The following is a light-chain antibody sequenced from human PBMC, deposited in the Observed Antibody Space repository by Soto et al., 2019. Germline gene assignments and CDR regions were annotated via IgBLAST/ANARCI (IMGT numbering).Light chain of an antibody. CDR3: LQDYAYPWT. CDR1: QGIGSG. Sequence: AIQMTQSPSSLSASVGDRGTITCRTSQGIGSGLGWYQQRPGKAPKLLIYSASRLQAGVPSRFSGSGSDTDFTLTISSLQPEDFATYYCLQDYAYPWTFGQGTKVDI. V-gene: IGKV1-6*01. J-gene: IGKJ1*01. CDR2: SAS.